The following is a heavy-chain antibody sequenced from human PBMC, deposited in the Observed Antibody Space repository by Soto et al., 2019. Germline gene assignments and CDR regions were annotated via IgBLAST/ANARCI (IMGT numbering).Heavy chain of an antibody. Sequence: QVQLVQSGAEVKKPGSSVKVSCKASGGTFSSYTISWVRQAPGQGLEWMGRIIPILGIANYAQKFQGRVTITADKSTSTAYMELSSLRSEDTAVYCGAPLFSGYCSGGSCDWGQGTLVTVSS. V-gene: IGHV1-69*02. CDR2: IIPILGIA. CDR3: APLFSGYCSGGSCD. J-gene: IGHJ4*02. CDR1: GGTFSSYT. D-gene: IGHD2-15*01.